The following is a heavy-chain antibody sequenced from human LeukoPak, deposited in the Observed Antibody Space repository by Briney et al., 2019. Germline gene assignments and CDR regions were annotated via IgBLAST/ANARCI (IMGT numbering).Heavy chain of an antibody. CDR3: ARLAVAGYFDY. J-gene: IGHJ4*02. CDR2: IYPGDSDT. Sequence: GESLKISCRGSGYSFTTYWIGWVRQMPGKGLEWMGIIYPGDSDTRYSPSFQGQVTMSADKSINTAYLQWSSLKASDTAMYYCARLAVAGYFDYWGQGTLVTVSS. D-gene: IGHD6-19*01. CDR1: GYSFTTYW. V-gene: IGHV5-51*01.